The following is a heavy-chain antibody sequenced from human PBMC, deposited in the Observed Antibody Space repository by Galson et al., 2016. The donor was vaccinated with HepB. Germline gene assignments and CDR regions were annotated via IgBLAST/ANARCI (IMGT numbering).Heavy chain of an antibody. CDR2: FSYDGSDK. J-gene: IGHJ3*01. CDR1: GFTFNNYA. V-gene: IGHV3-30*04. Sequence: SLRLSCAASGFTFNNYAMHWVRQAPGRGLEWEAVFSYDGSDKYYADSVKGRFTFSRDTSKNTLYLQMNGLIPEDTAVYYCVKGHIAAPDVGAFELWGQGTMVSVSS. D-gene: IGHD6-6*01. CDR3: VKGHIAAPDVGAFEL.